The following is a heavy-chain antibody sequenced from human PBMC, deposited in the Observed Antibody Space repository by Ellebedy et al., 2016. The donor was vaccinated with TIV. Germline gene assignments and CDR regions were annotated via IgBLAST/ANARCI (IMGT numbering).Heavy chain of an antibody. CDR3: ARDRASHPNY. CDR2: ISYDGSNK. CDR1: GFTFSRSA. Sequence: PGGSLRLSCAASGFTFSRSAMHWVRQAPGKGLEWVAFISYDGSNKYYADSVKGRFTISRDNSKNTLYLQMNSLRAEDTAVYYCARDRASHPNYWGQGTLVTVSS. J-gene: IGHJ4*02. V-gene: IGHV3-30-3*01. D-gene: IGHD3-10*01.